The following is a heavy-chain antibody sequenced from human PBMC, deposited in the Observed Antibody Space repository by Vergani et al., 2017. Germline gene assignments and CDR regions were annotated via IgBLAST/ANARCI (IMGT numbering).Heavy chain of an antibody. Sequence: VQLVESGGGLVKPGGSLRLSCAASGFTFSSYSMNWVRQAPGQGLEWMGGIIPIFGTANYAQKFQGRVTITADESTSTAYMELSSLRSEDTAVYYCARGSGYSSGYDYWGQGTLVTVSS. CDR3: ARGSGYSSGYDY. CDR1: GFTFSSYS. CDR2: IIPIFGTA. V-gene: IGHV1-69*01. D-gene: IGHD5-18*01. J-gene: IGHJ4*02.